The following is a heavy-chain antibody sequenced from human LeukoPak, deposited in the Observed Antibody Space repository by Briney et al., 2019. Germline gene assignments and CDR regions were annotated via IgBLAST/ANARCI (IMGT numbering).Heavy chain of an antibody. J-gene: IGHJ6*02. CDR2: ISISTNDI. D-gene: IGHD3-10*01. CDR1: GFIFSDYY. V-gene: IGHV3-11*03. CDR3: ARCYYGSDYGMAV. Sequence: GGCLRLSCAASGFIFSDYYMSWIRQAPGKGLEWIAYISISTNDINSADSVKGRITIARDNAKSPLYLQMNSLRAEDTAIYYCARCYYGSDYGMAVWGQGPTVTVSS.